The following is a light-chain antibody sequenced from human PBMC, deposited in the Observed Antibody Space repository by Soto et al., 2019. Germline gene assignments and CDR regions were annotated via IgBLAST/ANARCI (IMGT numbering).Light chain of an antibody. CDR1: SSDVGGSRF. CDR3: SSYTTSTTVV. Sequence: QSALTQPASVPGSPGQSITISCTGTSSDVGGSRFVSWYQQHPGKAPQLMVHEVTNRPSGVSNRFSGSKSGNTASLTISGLQAEDEADYYCSSYTTSTTVVFGGGTKLIVL. V-gene: IGLV2-14*01. CDR2: EVT. J-gene: IGLJ2*01.